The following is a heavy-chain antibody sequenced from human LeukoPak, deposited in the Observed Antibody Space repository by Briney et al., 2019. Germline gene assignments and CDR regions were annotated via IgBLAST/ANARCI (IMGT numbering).Heavy chain of an antibody. CDR1: GFSFTRYW. CDR3: AYWSGSYYYYFDY. D-gene: IGHD3-10*01. Sequence: GESLKISCKGSGFSFTRYWIGWVRQMPGKGLEWMGIIYPGDSDTRYSPSFQGQVTISVDKSISTAYLQWSSLKASDTAMYYCAYWSGSYYYYFDYWGQGTLVTVSS. J-gene: IGHJ4*02. V-gene: IGHV5-51*01. CDR2: IYPGDSDT.